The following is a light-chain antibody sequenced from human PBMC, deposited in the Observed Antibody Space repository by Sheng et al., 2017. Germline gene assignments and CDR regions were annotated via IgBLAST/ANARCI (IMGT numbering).Light chain of an antibody. V-gene: IGLV2-23*01. CDR3: CSYAGSNNLV. CDR2: EGS. CDR1: SSDVGSYNL. J-gene: IGLJ2*01. Sequence: QSALTQPASVSGSPGQSITISCTGTSSDVGSYNLVSWYQQYSGKAPKLMIYEGSKRPSGVSNHFSGSKSDNTASLTISGLQAEDEADYYCCSYAGSNNLVFGGGTKLTVL.